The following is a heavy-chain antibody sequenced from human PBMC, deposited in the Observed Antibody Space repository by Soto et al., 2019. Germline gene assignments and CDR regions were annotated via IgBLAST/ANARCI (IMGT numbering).Heavy chain of an antibody. CDR2: ISGSGGTT. J-gene: IGHJ4*02. D-gene: IGHD3-9*01. CDR1: GFTFSSYA. Sequence: EVQLLESGGGLVQPGGSLRLSCAASGFTFSSYAMSWVRQAPGKGLECVSTISGSGGTTYYADSVKGRFTISRDNSKNTLFLQLNSLRVEDTAVYYCIKVLTRGVGVPRFYFDSWGQGTLVTVSA. CDR3: IKVLTRGVGVPRFYFDS. V-gene: IGHV3-23*01.